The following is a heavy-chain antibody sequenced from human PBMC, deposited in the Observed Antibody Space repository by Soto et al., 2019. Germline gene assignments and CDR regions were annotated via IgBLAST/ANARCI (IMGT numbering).Heavy chain of an antibody. CDR2: IKSKTDGGTT. Sequence: EVQLVESGGGLVKPGGSLRLSCAASGFTFSNAWMSWVRQAPGKGLEWVGRIKSKTDGGTTDYAAPVKGRFTISRDDSKNTLYLQMNSLKTEDTAVYYCTTDLGYCSSTSCYNRWGINWGQGTLVTVSS. J-gene: IGHJ4*02. D-gene: IGHD2-2*02. CDR3: TTDLGYCSSTSCYNRWGIN. V-gene: IGHV3-15*01. CDR1: GFTFSNAW.